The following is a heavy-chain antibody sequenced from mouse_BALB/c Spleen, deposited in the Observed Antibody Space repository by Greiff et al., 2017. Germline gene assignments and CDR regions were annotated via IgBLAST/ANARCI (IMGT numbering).Heavy chain of an antibody. V-gene: IGHV1-14*01. CDR2: INPYNDGT. CDR1: GYTFTSYV. D-gene: IGHD2-2*01. CDR3: ARGGLPYAMDY. J-gene: IGHJ4*01. Sequence: VHVKQSGPELVKPGASVKMSCKASGYTFTSYVMHWVKQKPGQGLEWIGYINPYNDGTKYNEKFKGKATLTSDKSSSTAYMELSSLTSEDSAVYYCARGGLPYAMDYWGQGTSVTVSS.